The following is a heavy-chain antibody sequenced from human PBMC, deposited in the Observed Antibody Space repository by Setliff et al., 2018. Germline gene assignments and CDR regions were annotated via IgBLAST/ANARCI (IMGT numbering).Heavy chain of an antibody. Sequence: AASVKVSCKASGGTFSSYAISWVRQAPGQGLEWMGGIIPIFGTANYAQKFQGGVTITADESTSTAYMELSSLRSEDTAVYYCARDRTVTGGNYYYYYGMDVWGQGTTVTVSS. CDR1: GGTFSSYA. J-gene: IGHJ6*02. CDR3: ARDRTVTGGNYYYYYGMDV. D-gene: IGHD4-4*01. V-gene: IGHV1-69*13. CDR2: IIPIFGTA.